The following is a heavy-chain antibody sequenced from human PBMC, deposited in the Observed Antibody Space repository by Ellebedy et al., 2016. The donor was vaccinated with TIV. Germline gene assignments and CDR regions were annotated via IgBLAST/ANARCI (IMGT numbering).Heavy chain of an antibody. CDR3: ARENFYGMDV. CDR1: GFTFSSFA. Sequence: GGSLRLXXAASGFTFSSFAMHWVRQAPGKGLEWVAFISYDGSNKYYADSVKGRFTISRDNSKNTLYLQMNSLSVEDTAVYYCARENFYGMDVWGQGTTVTVSS. CDR2: ISYDGSNK. J-gene: IGHJ6*02. V-gene: IGHV3-30*04.